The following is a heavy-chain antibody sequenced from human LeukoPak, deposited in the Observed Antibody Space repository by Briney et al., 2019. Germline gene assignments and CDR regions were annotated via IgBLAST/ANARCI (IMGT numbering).Heavy chain of an antibody. CDR1: GFTFSSYA. CDR2: TSYDGSNK. Sequence: GGSLRLSCAASGFTFSSYAMHWVRQAPGKGLEWVAVTSYDGSNKYYADSVKGRFTISRDNSKNTLYLQMNSLRAEDTAVYYCARERSSSWYRGGPFDYWGQGTLVTVSS. D-gene: IGHD6-13*01. CDR3: ARERSSSWYRGGPFDY. J-gene: IGHJ4*02. V-gene: IGHV3-30-3*01.